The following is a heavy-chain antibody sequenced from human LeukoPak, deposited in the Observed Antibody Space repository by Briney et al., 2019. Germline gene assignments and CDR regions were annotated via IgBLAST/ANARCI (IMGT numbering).Heavy chain of an antibody. CDR2: IYSNEKP. CDR1: GASINNNY. CDR3: ASGTFDGPLYGTYWYFHV. Sequence: SETLSLTCAVSGASINNNYWTSVRQPPGKGLEWNGYIYSNEKPNYNPSLKGRVTMSIETSKNQFSLQLPSVTAADTAVYYCASGTFDGPLYGTYWYFHVWGRGTLVTVSS. V-gene: IGHV4-59*01. D-gene: IGHD1-14*01. J-gene: IGHJ2*01.